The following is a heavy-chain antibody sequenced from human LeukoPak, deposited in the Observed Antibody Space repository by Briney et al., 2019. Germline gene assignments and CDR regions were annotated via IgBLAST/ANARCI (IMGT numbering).Heavy chain of an antibody. Sequence: ASVKVSCKVSGATLTEESIHWVRQTPRKRLEWIGRFYAENGETFYPHNFHARVTMSEDTSIETAYMELRSLISDDTGVYYCAIPGASGWVDPWGQGTLVTVSS. J-gene: IGHJ5*02. CDR2: FYAENGET. CDR1: GATLTEES. CDR3: AIPGASGWVDP. D-gene: IGHD2-2*01. V-gene: IGHV1-24*01.